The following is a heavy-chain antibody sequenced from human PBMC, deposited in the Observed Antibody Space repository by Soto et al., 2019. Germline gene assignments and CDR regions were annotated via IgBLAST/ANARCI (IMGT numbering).Heavy chain of an antibody. CDR3: ASNRCGGDCKNDY. CDR1: GYTFTIYG. CDR2: ISAYNGNT. Sequence: ASLKVSCKASGYTFTIYGISWVLQAPGQGLEWMGWISAYNGNTNYAQKLQGRVTMTTDTSTSTAYMELRSLRSDDTAVYYCASNRCGGDCKNDYWGQGTLVTVSS. V-gene: IGHV1-18*01. J-gene: IGHJ4*02. D-gene: IGHD2-21*02.